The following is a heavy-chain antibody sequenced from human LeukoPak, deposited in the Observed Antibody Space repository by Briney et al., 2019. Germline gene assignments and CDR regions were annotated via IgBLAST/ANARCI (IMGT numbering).Heavy chain of an antibody. V-gene: IGHV4-59*01. D-gene: IGHD6-6*01. J-gene: IGHJ4*02. CDR3: ARVKYSSSSPYFDY. Sequence: SETLSLTCTVSGGSISSYYWSWIRQPPGKGLEWIGYIYYSGSTNYNPSLKSRVTISVDTSKNQFSLKLSSVTAADTAVYCCARVKYSSSSPYFDYWGQGTLVTVSS. CDR1: GGSISSYY. CDR2: IYYSGST.